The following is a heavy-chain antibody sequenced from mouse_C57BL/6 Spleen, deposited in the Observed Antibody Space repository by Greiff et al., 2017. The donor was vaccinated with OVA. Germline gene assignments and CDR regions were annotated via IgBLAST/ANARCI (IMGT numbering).Heavy chain of an antibody. CDR3: ARSDDGYYVAY. V-gene: IGHV1-82*01. CDR1: GYAFSSSW. J-gene: IGHJ3*01. D-gene: IGHD2-3*01. Sequence: QVQLKQSGPELVKPGASVKISCKASGYAFSSSWMNWVKQRPGKGLEWIGRIYPGDGDTNYNGKFKGKATLTADKSSSTAYMQLSSLTSEDSAVYFCARSDDGYYVAYWGQGTLVTVSA. CDR2: IYPGDGDT.